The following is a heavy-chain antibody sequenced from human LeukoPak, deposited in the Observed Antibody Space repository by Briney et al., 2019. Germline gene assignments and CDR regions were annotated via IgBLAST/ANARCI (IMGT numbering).Heavy chain of an antibody. CDR1: GFNFGAFS. Sequence: PGGSLRLSCTASGFNFGAFSMSWVRQAPGKGLEWVTYMNEYASDIFYVDSVKGRFTISRDNAKNELYLQMSSLRVEDTAVYYCARPRGCGSSRCNNFDYWGQGTLVTVSS. D-gene: IGHD2-2*01. V-gene: IGHV3-7*01. J-gene: IGHJ4*02. CDR3: ARPRGCGSSRCNNFDY. CDR2: MNEYASDI.